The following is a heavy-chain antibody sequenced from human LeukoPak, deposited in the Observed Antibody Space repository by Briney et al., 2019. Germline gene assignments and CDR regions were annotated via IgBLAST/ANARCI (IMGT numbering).Heavy chain of an antibody. Sequence: SETLSLTCTVSGGSISSSSFYWGWIRQPPGKELEWIGSIYYIGSTYYNPSLKSRVTISVDTSKNQFSLKLASVTAADTAVYYCARVGAARLGYAFDFWGHGTMVTVSS. CDR2: IYYIGST. D-gene: IGHD6-6*01. CDR3: ARVGAARLGYAFDF. CDR1: GGSISSSSFY. V-gene: IGHV4-39*07. J-gene: IGHJ3*01.